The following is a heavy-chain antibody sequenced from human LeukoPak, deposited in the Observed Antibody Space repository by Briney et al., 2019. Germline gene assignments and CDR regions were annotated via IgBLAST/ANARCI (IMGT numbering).Heavy chain of an antibody. CDR2: IKQDGSEK. Sequence: GGSLRLSCAASGFTFSSYWMSWVRQAPGKGLEWVANIKQDGSEKYYVDSVKGRFTISRDNAKNSLYLQMNSLRAEDTAVYYCARDVYYGSGSPTVDYWGQGTLVIVSS. J-gene: IGHJ4*02. CDR3: ARDVYYGSGSPTVDY. D-gene: IGHD3-10*01. V-gene: IGHV3-7*01. CDR1: GFTFSSYW.